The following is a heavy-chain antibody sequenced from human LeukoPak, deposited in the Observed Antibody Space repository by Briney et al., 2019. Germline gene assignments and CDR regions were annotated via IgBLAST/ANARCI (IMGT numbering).Heavy chain of an antibody. D-gene: IGHD3-10*01. CDR2: IIPTFGTA. CDR1: RGTFSSYA. J-gene: IGHJ5*02. CDR3: ARDLAMVRGARYRPYNWFDP. Sequence: SVKVSCKASRGTFSSYAIIWVRQAPGQGLEWMGGIIPTFGTAAYAKKFQGRVTISADESTSTAYMELSSLTSEDTAVYYCARDLAMVRGARYRPYNWFDPWGQGTLVTVSS. V-gene: IGHV1-69*13.